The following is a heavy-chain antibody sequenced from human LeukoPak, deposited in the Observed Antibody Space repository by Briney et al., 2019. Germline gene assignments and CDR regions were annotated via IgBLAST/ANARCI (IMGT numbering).Heavy chain of an antibody. CDR1: GYSISSGYY. V-gene: IGHV4-38-2*01. J-gene: IGHJ3*02. D-gene: IGHD4-17*01. Sequence: SETLYLTCAVSGYSISSGYYWGWIRQPPGKGLEWIGSIYHSGSTYYNPSLKSRVTISVDTSKNQFSLKLSSVTASDTAVYYCARRDYGDAFDIWGQGTMVTVSS. CDR3: ARRDYGDAFDI. CDR2: IYHSGST.